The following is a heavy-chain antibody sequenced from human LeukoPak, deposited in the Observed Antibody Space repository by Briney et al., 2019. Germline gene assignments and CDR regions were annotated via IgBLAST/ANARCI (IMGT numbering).Heavy chain of an antibody. V-gene: IGHV4-61*01. J-gene: IGHJ4*02. CDR1: GGSVRSGSYY. CDR3: ACTYCGADCSEVERFFDY. Sequence: SETLSLTCTVSGGSVRSGSYYWSWIRQPPGKGLEWIGYIYYSGSTNYNPSPKSRVTISVDTSKNQFSLRLSSVTAADTAVYYCACTYCGADCSEVERFFDYWGQGTLVTVSS. CDR2: IYYSGST. D-gene: IGHD2-21*02.